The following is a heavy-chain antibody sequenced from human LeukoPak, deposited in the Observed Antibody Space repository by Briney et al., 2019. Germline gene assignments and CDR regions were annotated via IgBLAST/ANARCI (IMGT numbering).Heavy chain of an antibody. CDR2: ISSSSSTI. Sequence: GGSLRLSCAASGFTFSSYSMNWVRQAPGKGLEWVSYISSSSSTIYYADSVKGRFTISRDNAKNSLYLQMNSLRAEDTAVYYCARDRPYGSGSYYPYYFDYWGQGTLVTVSS. CDR1: GFTFSSYS. D-gene: IGHD3-10*01. J-gene: IGHJ4*02. V-gene: IGHV3-48*04. CDR3: ARDRPYGSGSYYPYYFDY.